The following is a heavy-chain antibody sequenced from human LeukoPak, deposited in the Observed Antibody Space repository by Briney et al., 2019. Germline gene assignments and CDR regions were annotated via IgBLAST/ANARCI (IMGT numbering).Heavy chain of an antibody. CDR2: VSSSSSYI. CDR1: GFTFRSYA. V-gene: IGHV3-21*01. J-gene: IGHJ4*02. D-gene: IGHD2/OR15-2a*01. Sequence: PGGSLRLSCAASGFTFRSYAMNWVRQAPGKGLEWVSSVSSSSSYIYYADSVKGRFTISRDNAKNSLYLQMNSLRAEDTAVYYCARRRPRILAADDYWGQGTLVTVSS. CDR3: ARRRPRILAADDY.